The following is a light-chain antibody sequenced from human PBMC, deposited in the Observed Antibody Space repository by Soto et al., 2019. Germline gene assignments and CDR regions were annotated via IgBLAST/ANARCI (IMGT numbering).Light chain of an antibody. CDR2: DAS. V-gene: IGKV3-11*01. Sequence: EIVLTQSPATLSLSPGERATLSCRASQSVSSHLTWYQQKPGQPPRLLIYDASNRATGTAARFSGSGSGTDFTLTISSLEPEDFAVYYCQQRTNWRLTFGGGTKVEIK. J-gene: IGKJ4*01. CDR1: QSVSSH. CDR3: QQRTNWRLT.